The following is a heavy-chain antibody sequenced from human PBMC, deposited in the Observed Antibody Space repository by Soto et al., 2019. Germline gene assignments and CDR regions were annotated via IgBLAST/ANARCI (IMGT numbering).Heavy chain of an antibody. CDR2: IYYSGST. CDR1: GGSVSSGSYY. D-gene: IGHD6-13*01. CDR3: ARASQLVPLGFDP. Sequence: QVQLQESGPGLVKPSETLSLTCTVSGGSVSSGSYYWSWIRQPPGKGLEWIGYIYYSGSTNYNPSLQSRVTISVDTSKNQFSLKLSSVTAADTAVYYCARASQLVPLGFDPWGQGTLVTVSS. V-gene: IGHV4-61*01. J-gene: IGHJ5*02.